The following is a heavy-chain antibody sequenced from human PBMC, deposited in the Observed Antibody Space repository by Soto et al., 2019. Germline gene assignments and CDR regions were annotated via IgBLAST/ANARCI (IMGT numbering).Heavy chain of an antibody. Sequence: GGSLRLSCAASGFTLSSCVMSWVRQAPGKGLEWVSGIDVGGGGTYYADSVKGRFTISRDNSKNTLYLQMNSLGADDTAVYYCAKGPEQLVHGVFDYWGQGTLVTVSS. V-gene: IGHV3-23*01. CDR1: GFTLSSCV. J-gene: IGHJ4*02. CDR2: IDVGGGGT. D-gene: IGHD6-6*01. CDR3: AKGPEQLVHGVFDY.